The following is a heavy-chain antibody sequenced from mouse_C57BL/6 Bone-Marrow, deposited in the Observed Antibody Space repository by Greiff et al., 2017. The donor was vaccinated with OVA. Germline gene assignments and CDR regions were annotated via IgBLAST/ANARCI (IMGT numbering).Heavy chain of an antibody. CDR1: GYTFTSYG. CDR3: ARGGFAY. Sequence: QVQLQQSGAELARPGASVKLSCKASGYTFTSYGISWVKQRTGQSLEWIGEIYPRSGNTYYNEKFKGKATLTADKSSSTAYMELRSLTSEDSAVYFCARGGFAYWGQGTLVTVSA. J-gene: IGHJ3*01. CDR2: IYPRSGNT. V-gene: IGHV1-81*01.